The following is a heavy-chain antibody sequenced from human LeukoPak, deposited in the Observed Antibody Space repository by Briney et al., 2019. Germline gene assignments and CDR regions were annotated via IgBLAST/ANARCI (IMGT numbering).Heavy chain of an antibody. CDR1: GGSISNGTYY. Sequence: SEALSLTCTVSGGSISNGTYYWGWIRQPPGKGLAWIATIYHSGSTYYIPSLKSRVTMSVDTSKNQFSLKLSSVTAADTAVYYCARLVGYCSGTSCYGSFDYWGQGTLVTVSS. D-gene: IGHD2-2*01. CDR2: IYHSGST. J-gene: IGHJ4*02. V-gene: IGHV4-39*01. CDR3: ARLVGYCSGTSCYGSFDY.